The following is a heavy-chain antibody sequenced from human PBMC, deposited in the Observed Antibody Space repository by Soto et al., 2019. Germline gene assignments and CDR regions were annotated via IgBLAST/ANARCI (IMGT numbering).Heavy chain of an antibody. CDR2: IRAYNGNT. Sequence: ASVKCSCKASGYTFTSYGISWVRQAPGQGLDCMGWIRAYNGNTNYAQKLQGRVTMTTDTSTSTAYMELRSLRSDDTAVYYCAIHICSSTSCYSVYNWFDPWGQGTLVTVSS. CDR3: AIHICSSTSCYSVYNWFDP. J-gene: IGHJ5*02. CDR1: GYTFTSYG. D-gene: IGHD2-2*02. V-gene: IGHV1-18*01.